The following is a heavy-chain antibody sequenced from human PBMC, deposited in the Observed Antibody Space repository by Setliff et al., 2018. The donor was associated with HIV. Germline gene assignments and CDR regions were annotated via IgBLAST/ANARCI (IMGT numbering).Heavy chain of an antibody. D-gene: IGHD3-10*01. J-gene: IGHJ4*02. CDR2: IYASGVT. CDR1: GGSIRSHY. Sequence: SETLSLTCTVPGGSIRSHYWSWLRQSPKTGLEWIGYIYASGVTSYNPSLKSRVTITIDTSKNQFSLKLNSMTAADTAVYYCATRPAGSYRYGVFDFWGRGMLVTVSS. CDR3: ATRPAGSYRYGVFDF. V-gene: IGHV4-4*09.